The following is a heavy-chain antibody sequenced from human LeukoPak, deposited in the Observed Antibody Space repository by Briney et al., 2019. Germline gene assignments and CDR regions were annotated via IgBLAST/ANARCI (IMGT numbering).Heavy chain of an antibody. CDR1: GYTFTSYY. CDR2: INPIGGST. CDR3: ARGWDIVVVPAATLNWFDP. D-gene: IGHD2-2*01. V-gene: IGHV1-46*01. J-gene: IGHJ5*02. Sequence: ASVKVSCKASGYTFTSYYMHWVRQAPGRGLEWMGIINPIGGSTSYAQKFQGRVTMTRDTSTSTVYMELSSLRSEDTAVYYCARGWDIVVVPAATLNWFDPWGQGTLVTVSS.